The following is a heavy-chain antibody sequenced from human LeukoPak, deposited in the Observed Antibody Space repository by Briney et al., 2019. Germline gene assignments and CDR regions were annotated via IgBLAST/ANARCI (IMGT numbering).Heavy chain of an antibody. D-gene: IGHD4-11*01. CDR3: ASLIGRWLTTYYYYGMDV. V-gene: IGHV4-34*01. CDR1: GGSFSGYY. CDR2: INHSGST. J-gene: IGHJ6*02. Sequence: SETLSLTCAVYGGSFSGYYWSWIRQPPGKGLEWIGEINHSGSTNYNPSLKSRVTIPVGTSKNRFSLKLSSVTAADTAVYYCASLIGRWLTTYYYYGMDVWGQGTTVTVSS.